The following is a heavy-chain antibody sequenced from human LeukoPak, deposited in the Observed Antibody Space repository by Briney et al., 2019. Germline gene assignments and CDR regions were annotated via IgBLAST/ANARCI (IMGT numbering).Heavy chain of an antibody. CDR2: IKQDGSKR. Sequence: GGSLRLSCVASGFPFSSYWMTWVRQAPGKGLEWVANIKQDGSKRSYVDSVKGRFTISRDNAKNSLYLQMNSLTAEDTAIYYCTRVGYIDEGIDYWGQGTLVTVSS. CDR3: TRVGYIDEGIDY. V-gene: IGHV3-7*04. J-gene: IGHJ4*02. CDR1: GFPFSSYW. D-gene: IGHD5-24*01.